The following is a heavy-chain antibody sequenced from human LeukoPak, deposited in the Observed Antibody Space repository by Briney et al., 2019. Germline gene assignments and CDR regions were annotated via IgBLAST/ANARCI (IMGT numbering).Heavy chain of an antibody. Sequence: GGSLRLSCAASGFTFSSYGMHWVRQAPGKGLEWVAVIWYDGSNKYYADSVKGRFTISRDNSKNTLYLQMNSLRAEDTAVYHCATLLEWLPRAPKKNWFDPWGQGTLVTVSS. CDR3: ATLLEWLPRAPKKNWFDP. J-gene: IGHJ5*02. V-gene: IGHV3-33*01. CDR2: IWYDGSNK. CDR1: GFTFSSYG. D-gene: IGHD3-3*01.